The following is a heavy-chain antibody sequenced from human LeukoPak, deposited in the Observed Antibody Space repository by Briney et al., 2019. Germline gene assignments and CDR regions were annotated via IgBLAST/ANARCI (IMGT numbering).Heavy chain of an antibody. CDR3: AREEANGALFDL. J-gene: IGHJ4*02. Sequence: SQTLSLTCAISGDSVSSNSATWDWIRQSPSRGLEWLGRTHYRSKWYTDYAAFVKSRITIKPDTSTNRFSLQLNSVTPEDTGVYYCAREEANGALFDLWGQGTVVTVSA. CDR1: GDSVSSNSAT. V-gene: IGHV6-1*01. D-gene: IGHD2-8*01. CDR2: THYRSKWYT.